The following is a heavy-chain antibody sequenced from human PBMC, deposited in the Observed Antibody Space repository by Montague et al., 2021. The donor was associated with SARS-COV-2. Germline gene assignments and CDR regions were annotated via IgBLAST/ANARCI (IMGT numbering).Heavy chain of an antibody. D-gene: IGHD2-8*01. CDR1: GGSISSSSYY. J-gene: IGHJ4*02. CDR2: IYYSGST. V-gene: IGHV4-39*01. Sequence: SETLSLTCAVDGGSISSSSYYWGWIRQPPGKGLEWIGSIYYSGSTYYNLSLKSRVTISVDTSKNQFSLKLSSVTAADTAVYYCATITLGYCTNGVCQPPDYWGQGTLVTVSS. CDR3: ATITLGYCTNGVCQPPDY.